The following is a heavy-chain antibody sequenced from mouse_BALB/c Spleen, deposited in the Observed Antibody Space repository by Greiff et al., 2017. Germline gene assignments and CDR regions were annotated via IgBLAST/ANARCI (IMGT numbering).Heavy chain of an antibody. D-gene: IGHD1-1*01. CDR2: ISSGSSTI. J-gene: IGHJ2*01. V-gene: IGHV5-17*02. Sequence: EVKLMESGGGLVQPGRSRKLSCAASGFTFSSFGMHWVRQAPEKGLEWVAYISSGSSTIYYADTVKGRFTISRDNPKNTLFLQMTSLRSEDTAMYYCARSGVVDYWGQGTTLTVSS. CDR3: ARSGVVDY. CDR1: GFTFSSFG.